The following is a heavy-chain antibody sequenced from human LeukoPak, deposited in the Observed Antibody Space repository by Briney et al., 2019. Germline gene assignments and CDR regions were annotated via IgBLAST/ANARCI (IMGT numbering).Heavy chain of an antibody. V-gene: IGHV3-21*04. CDR1: GFTFKRYN. J-gene: IGHJ4*02. Sequence: GGSLRLSCAASGFTFKRYNMHWVRQAPGKGLEWVSSISISGSYMYYADSVKGRFTISRDNSKNTLYLQMNSLRAEDTAVYYCAIDRRAVAATWGQGTLVTVSS. CDR3: AIDRRAVAAT. D-gene: IGHD6-19*01. CDR2: ISISGSYM.